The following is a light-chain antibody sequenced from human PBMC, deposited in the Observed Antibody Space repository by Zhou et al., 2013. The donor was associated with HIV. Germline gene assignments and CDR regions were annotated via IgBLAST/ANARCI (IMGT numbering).Light chain of an antibody. J-gene: IGKJ1*01. V-gene: IGKV1-39*01. Sequence: DIQMTQSPSSLSAYVGDRVSITCRASQSIDNYLNWYQHKTGRGPRLLMYGASTLPSGVPSRFSGSGSGTHFTLTISNLQPEDFATYYCQQSYSLPPTFGQGTKVEIK. CDR3: QQSYSLPPT. CDR1: QSIDNY. CDR2: GAS.